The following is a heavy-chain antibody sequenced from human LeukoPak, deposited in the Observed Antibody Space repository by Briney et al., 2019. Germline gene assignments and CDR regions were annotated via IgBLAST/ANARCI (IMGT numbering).Heavy chain of an antibody. CDR1: GYTFTSYA. J-gene: IGHJ6*02. Sequence: ASVKVSCKASGYTFTSYAMNWVRQAPGQGLEWMGWINTNTGNPTYAQGFTGRFVFSLDTSVSTAYLQISSLKAEDTAVYYCAREYSSSWYHYYYGMDVWGQGTTVTVSS. V-gene: IGHV7-4-1*02. CDR2: INTNTGNP. CDR3: AREYSSSWYHYYYGMDV. D-gene: IGHD6-13*01.